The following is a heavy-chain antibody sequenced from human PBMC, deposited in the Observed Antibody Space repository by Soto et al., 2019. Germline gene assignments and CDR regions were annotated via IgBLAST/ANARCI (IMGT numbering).Heavy chain of an antibody. D-gene: IGHD6-19*01. J-gene: IGHJ4*02. Sequence: QVQLQESGPGLVKPSGTLSLTCAVSGGSISSTNWWNWVRQPPGKGLEWIGEIDHSGSTNYNPSLKSRVTMSVVKPKNQFSLKLSSVTAADTAVYYCVRDSGNGWKDYWGQGTLVTVSS. CDR1: GGSISSTNW. V-gene: IGHV4-4*02. CDR2: IDHSGST. CDR3: VRDSGNGWKDY.